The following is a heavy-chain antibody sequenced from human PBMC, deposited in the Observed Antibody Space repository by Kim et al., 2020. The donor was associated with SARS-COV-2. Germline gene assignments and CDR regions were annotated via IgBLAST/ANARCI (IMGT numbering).Heavy chain of an antibody. V-gene: IGHV4-59*01. CDR2: IYYSGST. CDR3: AREVFEDYYDILTGRALNWYFDL. D-gene: IGHD3-9*01. J-gene: IGHJ2*01. CDR1: GGSISSYY. Sequence: SETLSLTCTVSGGSISSYYWSWIRQPPGKGLEWIGYIYYSGSTNYNPSLKSRVTISVDTSKNQFSLKLSSVTAADTAVYYCAREVFEDYYDILTGRALNWYFDLWGRGTLVTVSS.